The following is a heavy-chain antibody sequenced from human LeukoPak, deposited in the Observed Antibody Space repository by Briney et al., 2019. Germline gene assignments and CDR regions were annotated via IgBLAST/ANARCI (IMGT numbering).Heavy chain of an antibody. D-gene: IGHD1-26*01. CDR2: IYYSGGT. CDR1: GGSISSSSYY. V-gene: IGHV4-39*07. J-gene: IGHJ4*02. Sequence: SETLSLTCTVSGGSISSSSYYWGWIRQPPGKGLEWIGSIYYSGGTYYNPSLKSRVTISVDTSKNQFSLKLSSVTAADTAVYYCARDWVGGQRDYWGQGTLVTVSS. CDR3: ARDWVGGQRDY.